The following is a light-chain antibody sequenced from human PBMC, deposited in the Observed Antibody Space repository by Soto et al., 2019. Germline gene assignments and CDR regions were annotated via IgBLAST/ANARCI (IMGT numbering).Light chain of an antibody. CDR3: LQYHNLWA. CDR2: RAS. J-gene: IGKJ1*01. CDR1: QNIYYN. V-gene: IGKV3-15*01. Sequence: IVMTQSPATLSVSPGESATLSCRASQNIYYNVAWYQHRPGQAPRLLIYRASTRATGVPARFSGSGSGTEFTLTSSSLQSEDFTVYSCLQYHNLWAFGQGTKVAI.